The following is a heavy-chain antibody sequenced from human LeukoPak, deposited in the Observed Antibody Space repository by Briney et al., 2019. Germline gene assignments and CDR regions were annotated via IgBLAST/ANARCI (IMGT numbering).Heavy chain of an antibody. D-gene: IGHD3-22*01. CDR1: GFTFSDYY. Sequence: GGSLRLSCAASGFTFSDYYMSWIRQAPGRGLEWVSYISSSGSTIYYADSVKGRFTISRDNAKNSLYLQMNSLRAEDTAVYYCARGSHYYDSSGPFDYWGQGTLVTISS. V-gene: IGHV3-11*04. CDR2: ISSSGSTI. CDR3: ARGSHYYDSSGPFDY. J-gene: IGHJ4*02.